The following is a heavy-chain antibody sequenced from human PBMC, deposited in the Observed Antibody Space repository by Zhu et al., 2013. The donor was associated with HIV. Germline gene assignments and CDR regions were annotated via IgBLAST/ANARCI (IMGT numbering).Heavy chain of an antibody. CDR1: GYTFTSYD. CDR3: ARGYYGSGSYSVYGMDV. D-gene: IGHD3-10*01. V-gene: IGHV1-8*02. Sequence: QVQLVQSGAEVKKPGASVKVSCKASGYTFTSYDINWVRQATGQGLEWMGWMNPNSGNTGYAQKFQGRVTMTRNTSISTAYMELSSLRSEDTAVYYCARGYYGSGSYSVYGMDVWGQGTTVTVSS. J-gene: IGHJ6*02. CDR2: MNPNSGNT.